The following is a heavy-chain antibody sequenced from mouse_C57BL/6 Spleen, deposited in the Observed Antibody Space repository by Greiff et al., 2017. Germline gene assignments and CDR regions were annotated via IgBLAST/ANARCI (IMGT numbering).Heavy chain of an antibody. CDR2: IYPGDGDT. CDR3: ASSYGSREGYYAMDD. D-gene: IGHD1-1*01. Sequence: QVHVKQSGPELVKPGASVKISCKASGYAFSSSWMNWVKQRPGKGLEWIGRIYPGDGDTNYNGKFKGKATLTADKSSSTAYMQLSGLTSEDSAVSFGASSYGSREGYYAMDDWGQGTSVTVSS. J-gene: IGHJ4*01. V-gene: IGHV1-82*01. CDR1: GYAFSSSW.